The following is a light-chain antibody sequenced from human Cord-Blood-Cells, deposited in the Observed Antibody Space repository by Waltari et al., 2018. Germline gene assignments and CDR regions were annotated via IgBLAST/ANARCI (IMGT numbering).Light chain of an antibody. J-gene: IGKJ2*01. CDR2: GAS. CDR3: QQYNNWPPTT. V-gene: IGKV3-15*01. CDR1: QSVSSN. Sequence: IVMTQSPATLSVSPGASATLSCRASQSVSSNLAWYQQKPGQAPRLLIYGASTRATGIPARFSGSGSGTEFTLTISSLQSEDFAVYYCQQYNNWPPTTFGQGTKLEIK.